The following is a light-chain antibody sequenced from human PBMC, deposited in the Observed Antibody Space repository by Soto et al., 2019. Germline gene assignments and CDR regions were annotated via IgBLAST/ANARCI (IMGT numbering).Light chain of an antibody. CDR2: CNN. CDR1: SSNIGTNY. V-gene: IGLV1-47*01. J-gene: IGLJ3*02. Sequence: QSVLTQPPSASGTPGQRVTISCSGSSSNIGTNYVDWYQQLPGTAPQLLIYCNNQRPSGVLDRFPGSKSGTSASLAISGLRSDDEADDFCAAWDDSLNGPGVFGGGTKLTVL. CDR3: AAWDDSLNGPGV.